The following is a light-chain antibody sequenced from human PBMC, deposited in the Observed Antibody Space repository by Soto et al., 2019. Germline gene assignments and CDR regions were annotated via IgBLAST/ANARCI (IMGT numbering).Light chain of an antibody. Sequence: VMTHSPATLSVSPGERATLSCRASQSVRSNLAWYQQKPGQAPRVLIYGASSRATGIPDRFSGSGSGADFTLTISRMEPEHFAVYYCQQYTTSPFTLGPGTKVDIK. V-gene: IGKV3-20*01. CDR2: GAS. CDR3: QQYTTSPFT. J-gene: IGKJ3*01. CDR1: QSVRSN.